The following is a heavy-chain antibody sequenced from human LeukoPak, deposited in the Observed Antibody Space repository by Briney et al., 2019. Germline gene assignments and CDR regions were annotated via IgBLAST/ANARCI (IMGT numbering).Heavy chain of an antibody. J-gene: IGHJ6*02. Sequence: KTSETLSLTCAVYGGSFSGYYWSWIRQPPGKGLEWIGEINHSGSTNYNPSLKSRVTISVDTSKNQFSLKLSSVTAADTAVYYCARLSVVPAARSYFYYYYGMDVWGQGTTVTVSS. D-gene: IGHD2-2*01. CDR1: GGSFSGYY. CDR3: ARLSVVPAARSYFYYYYGMDV. CDR2: INHSGST. V-gene: IGHV4-34*01.